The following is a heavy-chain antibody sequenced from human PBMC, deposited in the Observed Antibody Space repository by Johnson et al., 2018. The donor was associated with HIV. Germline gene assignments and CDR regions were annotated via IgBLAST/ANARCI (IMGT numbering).Heavy chain of an antibody. V-gene: IGHV3-66*01. CDR3: ARTRQGAFDI. Sequence: VQLVESGGGLIQPGGSLRLSCAASGFTFSSYAMSLVRQAPGKGLEWVSVIYSGGSTYYADSVKGRFTISRDNSKNTLYRQMNSLRPRDTAWYYCARTRQGAFDIWGQGTMVTVSS. CDR2: IYSGGST. CDR1: GFTFSSYA. J-gene: IGHJ3*02.